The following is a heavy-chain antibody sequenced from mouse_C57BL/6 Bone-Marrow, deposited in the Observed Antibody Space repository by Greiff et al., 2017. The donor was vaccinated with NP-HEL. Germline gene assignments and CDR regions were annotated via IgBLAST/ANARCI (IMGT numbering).Heavy chain of an antibody. J-gene: IGHJ2*01. D-gene: IGHD1-1*01. V-gene: IGHV1-69*01. CDR1: GYTFTSYW. CDR3: ARGGHYDFDY. CDR2: IDPSDSYT. Sequence: QVQLQQSGAELVMPGASVKLSCKASGYTFTSYWMHWGKQRPGQGLEWIGEIDPSDSYTNYNQKFKGKSTLTVDKSYSTAYMQLSSLTSEYSAVYYCARGGHYDFDYWGQGTTLTVSS.